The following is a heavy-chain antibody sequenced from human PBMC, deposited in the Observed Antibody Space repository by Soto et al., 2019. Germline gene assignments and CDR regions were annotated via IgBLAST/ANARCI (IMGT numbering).Heavy chain of an antibody. CDR2: IWYDGSNK. J-gene: IGHJ6*02. V-gene: IGHV3-33*01. CDR1: GFTFSSYG. D-gene: IGHD3-10*01. Sequence: GGSLRLSCAASGFTFSSYGMHWVRQAPGKGLEWVAVIWYDGSNKYYADSVKGRFTISRDNSKNTLYLQMNSLRAEDTAVYYCARRLLNKGRYAGLTTNYYGMDVWGQGTTVTVSS. CDR3: ARRLLNKGRYAGLTTNYYGMDV.